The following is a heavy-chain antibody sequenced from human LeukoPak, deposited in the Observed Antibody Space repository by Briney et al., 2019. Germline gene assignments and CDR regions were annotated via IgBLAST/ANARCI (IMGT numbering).Heavy chain of an antibody. V-gene: IGHV4-34*01. CDR1: GGSFSGYY. D-gene: IGHD3-16*01. Sequence: SETLSLTCAVYGGSFSGYYWSWIRQPPGKGLEWIGEINHSGSTNYNPSLKSRVTISVDTSKNQFSLKLSSVTAADTAAYYCARGIGFGNFDLWGCGTLVTVSS. CDR2: INHSGST. J-gene: IGHJ2*01. CDR3: ARGIGFGNFDL.